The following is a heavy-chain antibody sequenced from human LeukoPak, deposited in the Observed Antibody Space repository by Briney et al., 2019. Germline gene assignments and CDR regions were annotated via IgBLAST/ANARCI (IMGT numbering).Heavy chain of an antibody. CDR2: FDPEDGET. Sequence: ASVKVPCKVSGYTLSELPMHWVRQAPGKGLEWMGGFDPEDGETIYAQKFQGRVTMTEDTSTDTAYMGLTSLRSDDTAVYYCATEEMTTMTSFDYWGQGTLVTVSS. CDR1: GYTLSELP. D-gene: IGHD4-17*01. J-gene: IGHJ4*02. CDR3: ATEEMTTMTSFDY. V-gene: IGHV1-24*01.